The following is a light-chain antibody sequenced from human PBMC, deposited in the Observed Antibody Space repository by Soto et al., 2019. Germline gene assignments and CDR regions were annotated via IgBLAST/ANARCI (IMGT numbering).Light chain of an antibody. V-gene: IGLV3-9*01. J-gene: IGLJ3*02. CDR1: NIGSKN. CDR2: RDS. Sequence: SYELTQPLSVSVALGQTARITCGGNNIGSKNLHWYQQTPGQAPVLVIYRDSNRPSWSPARCSCAISGNTATLTISRAQAGYEAGYYCQVWDSSTARVFGGGSQRTVL. CDR3: QVWDSSTARV.